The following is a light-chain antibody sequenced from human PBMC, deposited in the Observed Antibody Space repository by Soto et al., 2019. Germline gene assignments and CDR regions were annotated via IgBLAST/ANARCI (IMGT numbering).Light chain of an antibody. J-gene: IGKJ1*01. Sequence: DLPMTQSPSAMSSSVGDRVTITCRARQGITKCLAWFQQKPGKVPNRRIYGASSLQSGVPSRFSGSGSGTEFTLTISSLQPEDFATYYCLQHSKYPWTFGQGTKVEIK. V-gene: IGKV1-17*03. CDR1: QGITKC. CDR2: GAS. CDR3: LQHSKYPWT.